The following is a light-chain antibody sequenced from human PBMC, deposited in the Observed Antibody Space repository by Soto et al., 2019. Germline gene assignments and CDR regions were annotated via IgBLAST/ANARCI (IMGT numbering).Light chain of an antibody. CDR1: SSDVGNYNY. CDR3: SSYTSTTTDV. J-gene: IGLJ1*01. CDR2: EVS. Sequence: QSVLTQPPSASGSPGQSVTISCTGTSSDVGNYNYVSWYQQHPGKAPKLMIYEVSNRPSGVSDRFSGFKSGNTASLTISGLQVEDEADYYCSSYTSTTTDVFGTGTKVTVL. V-gene: IGLV2-14*01.